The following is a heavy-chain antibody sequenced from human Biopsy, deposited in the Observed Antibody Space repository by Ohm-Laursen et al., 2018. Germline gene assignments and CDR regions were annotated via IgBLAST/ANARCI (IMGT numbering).Heavy chain of an antibody. CDR2: IYYSGMT. Sequence: SGTLSLTCTVSGDSVTKYYWSWIRQPPGKGLEGIGHIYYSGMTNYNPSIQSRVSISVDTSRNQVSLTLSSVTAADTAVYYCARDGGILNYGNFKYYHYYGMDVWGQGTKVTVSS. V-gene: IGHV4-59*02. J-gene: IGHJ6*02. CDR1: GDSVTKYY. D-gene: IGHD4-11*01. CDR3: ARDGGILNYGNFKYYHYYGMDV.